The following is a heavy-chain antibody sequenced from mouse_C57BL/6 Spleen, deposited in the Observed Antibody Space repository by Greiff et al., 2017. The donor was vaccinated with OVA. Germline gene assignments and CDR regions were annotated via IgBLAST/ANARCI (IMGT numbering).Heavy chain of an antibody. D-gene: IGHD1-1*01. Sequence: VQPQPAGTELVKPGASVKIFCKAFGYPFTDYHMKWVKQSNGKSLEWIGVINPNYGTTSYNQKFKGNATLTVDQSSSTAYMQLNSLTSEDSAVYYCARAVVARGVYFDVWGTGTTVTVSS. CDR2: INPNYGTT. CDR3: ARAVVARGVYFDV. J-gene: IGHJ1*03. V-gene: IGHV1-39*01. CDR1: GYPFTDYH.